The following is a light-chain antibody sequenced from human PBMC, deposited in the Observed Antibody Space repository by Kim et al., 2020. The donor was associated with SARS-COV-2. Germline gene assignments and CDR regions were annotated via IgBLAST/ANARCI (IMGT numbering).Light chain of an antibody. Sequence: RVTSACKGSSSTIGTTFGGQWYQQLPGTAPKLLIYGNDNRPSGVPDRFSGSKSGTSASLAITGLQAEDEADYYCQSYDSSLSGYVFGTGTKVTVL. CDR1: SSTIGTTFG. CDR3: QSYDSSLSGYV. V-gene: IGLV1-40*01. CDR2: GND. J-gene: IGLJ1*01.